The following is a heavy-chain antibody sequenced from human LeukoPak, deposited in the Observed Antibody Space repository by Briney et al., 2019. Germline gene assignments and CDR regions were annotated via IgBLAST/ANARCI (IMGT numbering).Heavy chain of an antibody. CDR3: ARVGYYASGPFSYFDY. V-gene: IGHV3-66*02. D-gene: IGHD3-10*01. CDR1: GFTVTTNY. Sequence: PGGSLRLSCAASGFTVTTNYISWVRQAPGKGLDWVSVIHSGGNSDYADSVKGRFTISRDNSKNTLYLQMNSLSVEDTAVYYCARVGYYASGPFSYFDYWGQGTLVTVSS. CDR2: IHSGGNS. J-gene: IGHJ4*02.